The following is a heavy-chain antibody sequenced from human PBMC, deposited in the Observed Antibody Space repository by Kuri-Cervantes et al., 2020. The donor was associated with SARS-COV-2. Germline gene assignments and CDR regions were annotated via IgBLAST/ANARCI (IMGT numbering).Heavy chain of an antibody. CDR3: AREKGGCSGGSCFYFDY. J-gene: IGHJ4*02. CDR2: ISQSSRFT. Sequence: GESLKISCAASGFTFSDYYMSWVRQAPGKGLEWIAYISQSSRFTDYADSVKGRFIISRDDAKKSLFLQMTSLSGDDTAMYYCAREKGGCSGGSCFYFDYWGQGTLVTVSS. V-gene: IGHV3-11*05. CDR1: GFTFSDYY. D-gene: IGHD2-15*01.